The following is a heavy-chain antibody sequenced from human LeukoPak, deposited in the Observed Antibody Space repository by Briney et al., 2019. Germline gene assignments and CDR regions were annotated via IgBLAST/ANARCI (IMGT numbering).Heavy chain of an antibody. CDR1: GGTFSSYA. J-gene: IGHJ4*02. Sequence: GASVKVSCKASGGTFSSYAISWVRQAPGPGLEWMGRLIPILGIANYAQKFQGRVTITAAKSTSTAYMELSSLRSEDTAVYYCARDAPLEMATIGVNYFDYWGQGTLVTVSS. V-gene: IGHV1-69*04. CDR2: LIPILGIA. CDR3: ARDAPLEMATIGVNYFDY. D-gene: IGHD5-24*01.